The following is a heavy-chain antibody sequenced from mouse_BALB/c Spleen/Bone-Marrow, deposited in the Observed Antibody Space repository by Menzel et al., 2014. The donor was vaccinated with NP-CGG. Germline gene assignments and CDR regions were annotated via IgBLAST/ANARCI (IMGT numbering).Heavy chain of an antibody. CDR1: GFNIKDTY. Sequence: DVKLQESGAELVKPGASVKLSCTASGFNIKDTYMHWVKQRPEQGLEWIGRIDPANGYTNYAPKFQGKATITADTSSNTAYLQLSSLTSEDTAVYYCASKKNYYAMDYWGQGTSVTVPS. CDR2: IDPANGYT. CDR3: ASKKNYYAMDY. J-gene: IGHJ4*01. V-gene: IGHV14-3*02.